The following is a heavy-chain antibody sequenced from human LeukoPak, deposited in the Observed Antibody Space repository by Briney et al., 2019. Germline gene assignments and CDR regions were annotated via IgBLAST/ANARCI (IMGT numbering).Heavy chain of an antibody. CDR3: ASSLSIGSLKPSAFDI. J-gene: IGHJ3*02. D-gene: IGHD5/OR15-5a*01. CDR1: GGSITRSNW. Sequence: SETLSLTCTVSGGSITRSNWWSWVRQPPGKGLEWIGEIYHGGSTNYNPSLKSRVTISVDTSKNQFSLKLSSVTAADTAVYYCASSLSIGSLKPSAFDIWGQGTMVTVSS. V-gene: IGHV4-4*02. CDR2: IYHGGST.